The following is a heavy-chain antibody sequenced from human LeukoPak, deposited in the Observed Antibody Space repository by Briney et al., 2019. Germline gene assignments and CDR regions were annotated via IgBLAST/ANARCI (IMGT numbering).Heavy chain of an antibody. CDR2: ITWDAGST. CDR1: GFTFDDYA. CDR3: AKDDDWLRFEH. V-gene: IGHV3-43D*03. Sequence: GGSLRLSCAASGFTFDDYAMHWVRQAPGKGLEWVSLITWDAGSTYYADSVKGRFTISRDNSKNSLYLQMNSLIAEDTAIYYCAKDDDWLRFEHWGRGTPVSVSS. J-gene: IGHJ4*02. D-gene: IGHD5-12*01.